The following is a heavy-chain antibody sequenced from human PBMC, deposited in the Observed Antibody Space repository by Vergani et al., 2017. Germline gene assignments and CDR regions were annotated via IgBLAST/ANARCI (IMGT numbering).Heavy chain of an antibody. Sequence: EVQLVESGGGLVQPGGSLKLSGAASGFTFSGSAMHWVRQASGKGLEWVGRIRSKANSYATAYAASVKGRFTISRDDSKNTAYLQMNSLKTEDTAVYYCTRRDRKLWFDYWGQGTLVTVSS. V-gene: IGHV3-73*02. CDR3: TRRDRKLWFDY. CDR2: IRSKANSYAT. D-gene: IGHD5-18*01. J-gene: IGHJ4*02. CDR1: GFTFSGSA.